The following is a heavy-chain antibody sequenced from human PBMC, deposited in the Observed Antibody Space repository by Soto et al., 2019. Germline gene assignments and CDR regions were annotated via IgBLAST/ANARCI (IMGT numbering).Heavy chain of an antibody. CDR3: ATDTFPGVVASARGYYGMDV. J-gene: IGHJ6*02. D-gene: IGHD2-21*01. CDR1: GDTFSSYA. CDR2: IIPIFGTT. Sequence: QVQLVQSGAEVKKPGSSVKVSCKASGDTFSSYAVIWVRQAPGQGLEWMGGIIPIFGTTNYAQNFQGRVTISARESSTTANMELSSLRFEATAIYYCATDTFPGVVASARGYYGMDVWGQGTTVTVSS. V-gene: IGHV1-69*01.